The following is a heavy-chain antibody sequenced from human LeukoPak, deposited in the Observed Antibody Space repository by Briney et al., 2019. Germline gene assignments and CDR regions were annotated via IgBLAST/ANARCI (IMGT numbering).Heavy chain of an antibody. V-gene: IGHV1-18*01. D-gene: IGHD1-7*01. CDR3: ARGDWNYGRTDY. CDR1: GYTFTSYG. Sequence: ASVKVSCKASGYTFTSYGISWVRQAPGQGLEWMGWITYNGNTNYAQKFQGRVTMTTDTSTSTAYMVLRSLRSDDTAPYFCARGDWNYGRTDYWGQGTLVTVSS. J-gene: IGHJ4*02. CDR2: ITYNGNT.